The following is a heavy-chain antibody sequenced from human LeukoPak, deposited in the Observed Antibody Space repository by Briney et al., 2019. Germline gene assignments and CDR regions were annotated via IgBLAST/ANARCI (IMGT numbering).Heavy chain of an antibody. J-gene: IGHJ4*02. D-gene: IGHD5-24*01. CDR2: IIPIFGTP. CDR1: GGRFSSYD. CDR3: ATDSPSRGYNSAFDS. V-gene: IGHV1-69*13. Sequence: GASVKVSCKASGGRFSSYDFSWVRQAPGQGLEWMGGIIPIFGTPNYAQRFQGRVTITADESTRTAYMELSSLESEDTAVYYCATDSPSRGYNSAFDSWGQGTLVTVSS.